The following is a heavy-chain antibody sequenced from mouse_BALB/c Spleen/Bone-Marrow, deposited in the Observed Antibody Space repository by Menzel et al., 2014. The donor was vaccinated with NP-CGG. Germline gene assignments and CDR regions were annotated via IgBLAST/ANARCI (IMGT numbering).Heavy chain of an antibody. CDR2: IWGGGST. V-gene: IGHV2-6-4*01. CDR1: GFSLSRYS. J-gene: IGHJ2*01. Sequence: VMLVESGPGLVAPSQSLSITCTVSGFSLSRYSVHWVRQPPGKGLEWLGMIWGGGSTEYNSALKSRLSISKDKSKSQVLLKMNSLQTDDAAMYYCARNSGTWGFDNWGQGTTLTVSS. CDR3: ARNSGTWGFDN. D-gene: IGHD3-2*02.